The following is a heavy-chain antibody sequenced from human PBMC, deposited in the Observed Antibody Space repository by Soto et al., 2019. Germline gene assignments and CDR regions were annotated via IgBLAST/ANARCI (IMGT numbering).Heavy chain of an antibody. J-gene: IGHJ6*02. CDR2: IIPIFGTA. D-gene: IGHD2-15*01. CDR3: ATPGSPLDYYYGMDV. Sequence: QVQLVQSGAEVKKPGSSVKVSCKASGGTFSSYAISWVRQAPGQGLEWMGGIIPIFGTASYAQKFQGRVTITADESTSTAYRELSSLRSEDTAVYYCATPGSPLDYYYGMDVWGQGTTVTVSS. CDR1: GGTFSSYA. V-gene: IGHV1-69*12.